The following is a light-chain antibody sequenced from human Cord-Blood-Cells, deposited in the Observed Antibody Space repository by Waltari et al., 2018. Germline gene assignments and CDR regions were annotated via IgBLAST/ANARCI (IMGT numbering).Light chain of an antibody. CDR1: QGISSY. CDR3: QQYYSYPRG. J-gene: IGKJ3*01. CDR2: AAS. Sequence: AIRMTQSPSSFSASTGDRVTITCRASQGISSYLAWYQQKPGEAPKLLIYAASTLQSGVPSRFSGSGSGTDFTLTISCLQSEDFATYYCQQYYSYPRGFGPGTKVDIK. V-gene: IGKV1-8*01.